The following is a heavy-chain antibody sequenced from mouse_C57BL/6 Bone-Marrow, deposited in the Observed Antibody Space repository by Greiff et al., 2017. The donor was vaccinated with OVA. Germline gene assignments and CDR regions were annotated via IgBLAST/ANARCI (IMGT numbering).Heavy chain of an antibody. V-gene: IGHV1-55*01. D-gene: IGHD2-2*01. Sequence: QVQLQQPGAELVKPGASVKMSCKASGYTFTSYWITWVKQRPGQGLEWIGDIYPGSGSNNYNEKFKSKATLTVDTSSSTAYMQLSSLTSEDSAVYYCARRGLLWLRRGYFDYWGQGTTLTVSS. J-gene: IGHJ2*01. CDR1: GYTFTSYW. CDR2: IYPGSGSN. CDR3: ARRGLLWLRRGYFDY.